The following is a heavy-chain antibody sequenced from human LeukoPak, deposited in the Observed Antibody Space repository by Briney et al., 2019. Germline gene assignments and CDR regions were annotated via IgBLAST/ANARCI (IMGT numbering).Heavy chain of an antibody. CDR3: ARHGGDGYNYVNAFDI. CDR2: IYPGNSDT. CDR1: GYSFTTYW. Sequence: GESLKISCKGSGYSFTTYWIAWVRQMPGKGLEWMGIIYPGNSDTRYSPSFQGQVTISADKSISTAYLQWSSLKASDTAMYYCARHGGDGYNYVNAFDIWGQGTMVTVSS. V-gene: IGHV5-51*01. D-gene: IGHD5-24*01. J-gene: IGHJ3*02.